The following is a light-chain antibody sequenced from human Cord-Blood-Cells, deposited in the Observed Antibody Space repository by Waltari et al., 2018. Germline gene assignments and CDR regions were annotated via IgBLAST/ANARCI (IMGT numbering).Light chain of an antibody. J-gene: IGKJ2*01. CDR1: QSISSY. CDR3: QQSYSTRYT. Sequence: DIQMTQSPSSLSASVGDRVTITCRASQSISSYLNWYQQKPGKAPKLLIYAASSLQSGVPSRFSGSGSGTDVTLTISSLQPEDFATYYCQQSYSTRYTFGQGTKLEIK. CDR2: AAS. V-gene: IGKV1-39*01.